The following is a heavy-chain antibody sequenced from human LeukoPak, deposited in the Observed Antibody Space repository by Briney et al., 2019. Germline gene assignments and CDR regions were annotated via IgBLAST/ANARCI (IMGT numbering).Heavy chain of an antibody. V-gene: IGHV1-2*02. J-gene: IGHJ4*02. D-gene: IGHD6-19*01. CDR1: GYTFTGYY. Sequence: GASVKVSCKASGYTFTGYYMHWVQQAPGQGLEWMGWINPNSGGTNYAQKFQGRVTMTRDTSISTAYMELSRLRSDDTAVYYCARELQWLAKYGEFGYWGQGTLVTVSS. CDR2: INPNSGGT. CDR3: ARELQWLAKYGEFGY.